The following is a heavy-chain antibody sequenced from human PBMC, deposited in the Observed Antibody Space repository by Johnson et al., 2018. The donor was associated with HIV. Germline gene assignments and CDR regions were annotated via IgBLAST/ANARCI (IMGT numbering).Heavy chain of an antibody. CDR1: GFTVSSNY. V-gene: IGHV3-53*01. J-gene: IGHJ3*02. D-gene: IGHD2-8*01. Sequence: EVQLVESGGGLIQPGWSLRLSCAASGFTVSSNYMSWVRQAPGKGLEWVSIIYSDGSTYFADSVKGRFPISRDNSKNTLFLQMNSLRVEDTAVYYCARLKNGAFDIWGQGTMVTVSS. CDR3: ARLKNGAFDI. CDR2: IYSDGST.